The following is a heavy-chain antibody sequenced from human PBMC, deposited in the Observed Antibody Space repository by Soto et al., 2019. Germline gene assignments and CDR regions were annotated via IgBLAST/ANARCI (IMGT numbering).Heavy chain of an antibody. V-gene: IGHV3-43*01. CDR3: VKDRDNRYGMDD. D-gene: IGHD5-18*01. CDR1: GFTFDDFA. CDR2: VSWDGDFT. Sequence: GGSLRLSCEASGFTFDDFAMHWVRQAPGKGLEWVSLVSWDGDFTYYADSVQGRFTISRDNDKSTVSLQMNRLGHEDIALYYSVKDRDNRYGMDDWGQGTTVTVSS. J-gene: IGHJ6*02.